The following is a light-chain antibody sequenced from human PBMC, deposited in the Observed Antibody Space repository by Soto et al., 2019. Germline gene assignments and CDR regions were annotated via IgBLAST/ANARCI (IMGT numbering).Light chain of an antibody. CDR2: DSN. V-gene: IGLV1-51*01. J-gene: IGLJ2*01. CDR3: GTWDSSLSAVV. Sequence: QSVLTQPPSVSAAPGQKVTISCSGSSSNIGNNYVSWYQQLPGTAPKLLIYDSNKRPSGIPDRFSGSKSRTSATLGITGLQTGDEADYYCGTWDSSLSAVVFGGGTKLTVL. CDR1: SSNIGNNY.